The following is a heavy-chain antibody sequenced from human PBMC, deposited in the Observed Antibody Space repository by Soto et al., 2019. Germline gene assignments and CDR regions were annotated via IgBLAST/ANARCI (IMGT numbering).Heavy chain of an antibody. J-gene: IGHJ4*02. CDR1: GFTFSSYA. D-gene: IGHD6-19*01. V-gene: IGHV3-30-3*01. Sequence: ESGGGVVQPGRSLRLSCAASGFTFSSYAMHWVRQAPGKGLEWVAVISYDGSNKYYADSVKGRFTISRDNSKNTLYLQMNSLRAEDTAVYYCARDREWLTYFDYWGQGTLVTVSS. CDR3: ARDREWLTYFDY. CDR2: ISYDGSNK.